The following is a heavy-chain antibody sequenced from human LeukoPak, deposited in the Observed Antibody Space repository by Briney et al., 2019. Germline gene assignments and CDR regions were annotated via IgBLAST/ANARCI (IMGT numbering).Heavy chain of an antibody. CDR3: AAGGGPAAMYYYYYYGMDV. CDR2: IYYSGST. V-gene: IGHV4-39*01. CDR1: GGSISSSSYY. D-gene: IGHD2-2*01. Sequence: PSETLSLTCTVSGGSISSSSYYWGWIRQPAGKGLEWIESIYYSGSTYYNPSLKSRVTISVDTSKNQFSLKLSSVTAADTAVYYCAAGGGPAAMYYYYYYGMDVWGQGTTVTVSS. J-gene: IGHJ6*02.